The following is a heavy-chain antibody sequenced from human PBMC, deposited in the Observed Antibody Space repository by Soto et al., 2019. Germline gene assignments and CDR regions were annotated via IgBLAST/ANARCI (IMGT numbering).Heavy chain of an antibody. D-gene: IGHD3-3*01. CDR2: ISSDGNNK. CDR3: ARYGPHISIFGYRDY. CDR1: GFTFSTYV. Sequence: QVQLVESGGGVVQPGGSLRLSCAASGFTFSTYVMHWVRQAPGKGLEWVAHISSDGNNKYYADSVKGRFTISRDNFKNSLYLQMSSLRADDTAVYYCARYGPHISIFGYRDYWGQGNLVTVSS. J-gene: IGHJ4*02. V-gene: IGHV3-30-3*01.